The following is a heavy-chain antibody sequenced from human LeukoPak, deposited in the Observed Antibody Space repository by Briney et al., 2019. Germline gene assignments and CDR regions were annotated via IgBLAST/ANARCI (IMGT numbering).Heavy chain of an antibody. V-gene: IGHV4-59*03. CDR2: IYYTGTT. D-gene: IGHD4-17*01. Sequence: LETLSLTCTVSGASTSNSYWSWIRQSPGKGLEWIGYIYYTGTTNYNPSLRSRVYISLDTSKNQFSLKLTSVTSADTAVYYCAHDYGEEFDYWGQGTPVTVSS. CDR1: GASTSNSY. J-gene: IGHJ4*02. CDR3: AHDYGEEFDY.